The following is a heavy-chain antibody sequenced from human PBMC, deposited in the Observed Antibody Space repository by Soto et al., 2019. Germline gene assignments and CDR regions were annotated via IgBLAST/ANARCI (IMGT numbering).Heavy chain of an antibody. D-gene: IGHD5-18*01. Sequence: SETLSLTCAVYGGSFSGYYWSWIRQPPGKGLEWIGEINHSGSTNYNPSLKSRVTISVDTSKNQFSLKLSSVTAADTAVYYCARGLQLWLRHYYYYMDVWGKGTTVTVSS. V-gene: IGHV4-34*01. CDR2: INHSGST. CDR1: GGSFSGYY. CDR3: ARGLQLWLRHYYYYMDV. J-gene: IGHJ6*03.